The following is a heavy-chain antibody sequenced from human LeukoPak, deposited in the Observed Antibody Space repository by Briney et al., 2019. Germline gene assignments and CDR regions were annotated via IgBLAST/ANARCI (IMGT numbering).Heavy chain of an antibody. CDR2: IYTSGST. D-gene: IGHD6-13*01. Sequence: SETLSLTCTVSGGSISSSSYYWSWIRQPAGKGLEWIGRIYTSGSTNYNPSLKSRVTMSVDTSKNQFSLKLSSVTAADTAVYYCARDPILYSSSWYGMDVWGQGTTVTVSS. V-gene: IGHV4-61*02. CDR1: GGSISSSSYY. J-gene: IGHJ6*02. CDR3: ARDPILYSSSWYGMDV.